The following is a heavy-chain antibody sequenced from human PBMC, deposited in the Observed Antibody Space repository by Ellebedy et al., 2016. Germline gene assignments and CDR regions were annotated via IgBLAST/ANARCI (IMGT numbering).Heavy chain of an antibody. CDR2: ISSGGSTI. D-gene: IGHD2-21*02. J-gene: IGHJ6*02. V-gene: IGHV3-11*04. CDR3: ANVVMTAKTMGRMDV. CDR1: GFTFSDYY. Sequence: GGSLRLSXAASGFTFSDYYMSWIRQAPGKGLEWVSYISSGGSTIYYADSVKGRFTISRDNAKNSLYLQMNNLRSEDTAVYYCANVVMTAKTMGRMDVWGQGTTVTVSS.